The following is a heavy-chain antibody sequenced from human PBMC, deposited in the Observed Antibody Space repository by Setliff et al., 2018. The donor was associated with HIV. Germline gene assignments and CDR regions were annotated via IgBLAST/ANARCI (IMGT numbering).Heavy chain of an antibody. Sequence: PSETLSLTCAVSGYSISSGYYWGWIRQPPGKGLEWIGSIYHSGSTYYNPSLKSRVTISADTSKNQFSLKLSSVTVADTAVYHCAGHAGLLWFGELWRGGEYYFDSWGQGTLVTVSS. CDR3: AGHAGLLWFGELWRGGEYYFDS. J-gene: IGHJ4*02. D-gene: IGHD3-10*01. CDR1: GYSISSGYY. CDR2: IYHSGST. V-gene: IGHV4-38-2*01.